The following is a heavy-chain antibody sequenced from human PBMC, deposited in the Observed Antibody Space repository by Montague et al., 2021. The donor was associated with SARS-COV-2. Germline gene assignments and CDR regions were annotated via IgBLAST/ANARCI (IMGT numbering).Heavy chain of an antibody. CDR1: GFTFSSYE. J-gene: IGHJ6*02. CDR2: ISSSGSTI. CDR3: ASDSGIEFPEYYYSMDV. V-gene: IGHV3-48*03. Sequence: SLRLSCAASGFTFSSYEMNWVRQAPGKGLEWVSYISSSGSTIYYADSVKGRFTISRDNAKNSLYLQMNSLRAEDTAIYYCASDSGIEFPEYYYSMDVGGRGTTVTVSS. D-gene: IGHD6-25*01.